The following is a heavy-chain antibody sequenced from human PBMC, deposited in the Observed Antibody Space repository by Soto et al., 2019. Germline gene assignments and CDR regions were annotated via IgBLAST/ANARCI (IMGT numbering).Heavy chain of an antibody. D-gene: IGHD6-25*01. CDR3: ARDQAVYGLDV. Sequence: QVQLVESGGGVVQPGRSLRLSCAASGFTFRSYGMHWVRQAPGKGLEWVSVIWYDGTNKYYADSVKGRFTISRDNYKNTLYLQMNSLRVEDTAVYYCARDQAVYGLDVWGQGTTVTVSS. CDR2: IWYDGTNK. J-gene: IGHJ6*02. V-gene: IGHV3-33*01. CDR1: GFTFRSYG.